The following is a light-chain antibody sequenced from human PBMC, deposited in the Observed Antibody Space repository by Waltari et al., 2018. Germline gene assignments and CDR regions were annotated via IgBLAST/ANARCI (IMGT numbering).Light chain of an antibody. CDR3: ATWDDILRTPL. CDR1: SSDIDGSS. CDR2: RNN. Sequence: QSVLTQPPSASGTPGQRVTISCSGNSSDIDGSSVYWYQQFPGAAPKLLIYRNNQRPSGVPDRLSGSKFGSSASLAISGLRSEDEADYYCATWDDILRTPLFGGGTKLTVL. J-gene: IGLJ3*02. V-gene: IGLV1-47*01.